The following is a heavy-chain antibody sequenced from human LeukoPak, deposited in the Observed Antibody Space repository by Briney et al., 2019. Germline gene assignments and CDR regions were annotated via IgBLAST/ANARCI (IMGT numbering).Heavy chain of an antibody. CDR2: IYSGGST. V-gene: IGHV3-53*01. CDR3: ARESTGEMATTHFDY. Sequence: PGGSLRLSCAASGFTVSSNYMSWVRQAPGKGLEWVSVIYSGGSTYYADSVKGRFTISRDNSKNTLYLQMNSLRAEDTAVYYCARESTGEMATTHFDYWGQGTLVTVSS. J-gene: IGHJ4*02. CDR1: GFTVSSNY. D-gene: IGHD5-24*01.